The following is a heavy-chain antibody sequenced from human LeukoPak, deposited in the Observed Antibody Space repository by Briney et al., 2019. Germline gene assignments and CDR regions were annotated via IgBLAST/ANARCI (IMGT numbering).Heavy chain of an antibody. D-gene: IGHD3-10*01. CDR1: GFTFSSYW. CDR3: AKEYDSGGYGAYFDY. J-gene: IGHJ4*02. CDR2: IDPDDSGS. Sequence: PGGSLRLSCAASGFTFSSYWMHWVRQAPGEGLVWVSRIDPDDSGSTYADSVKGRFTISRDNAKNTLWLQMNSLRADDTAVYYCAKEYDSGGYGAYFDYWGQGTLVTVSS. V-gene: IGHV3-74*01.